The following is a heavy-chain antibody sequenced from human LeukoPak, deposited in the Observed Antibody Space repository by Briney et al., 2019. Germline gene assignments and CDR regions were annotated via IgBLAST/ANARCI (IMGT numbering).Heavy chain of an antibody. D-gene: IGHD3-3*01. CDR1: GGSISSYY. Sequence: SETLSLTCTVSGGSISSYYWSWIRQPPGKRLEWMGYIYYSGSTNYNPPLKSRVTISVDASKNQFSLKRSSVTAADTAVYYCARTSYDFWSGPYSWFDPWGQGTLVTVSS. CDR3: ARTSYDFWSGPYSWFDP. V-gene: IGHV4-59*01. J-gene: IGHJ5*02. CDR2: IYYSGST.